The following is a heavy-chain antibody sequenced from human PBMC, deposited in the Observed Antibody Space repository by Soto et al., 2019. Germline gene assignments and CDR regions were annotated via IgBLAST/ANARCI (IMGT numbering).Heavy chain of an antibody. Sequence: QVQLVQSGAEVKRPGASVKISCEASGYTFSSNGVRWVRQAPGQSLEWMGWTNVRNGNPKYSQKFQGRVTINRDTSASTAYMEVSSLRSEDTAVYYCGAGPFLDYWGQGTLVTVSS. V-gene: IGHV1-3*01. CDR1: GYTFSSNG. CDR2: TNVRNGNP. J-gene: IGHJ4*02. CDR3: GAGPFLDY.